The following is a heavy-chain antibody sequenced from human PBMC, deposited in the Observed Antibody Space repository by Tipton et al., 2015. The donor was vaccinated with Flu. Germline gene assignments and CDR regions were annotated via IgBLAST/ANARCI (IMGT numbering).Heavy chain of an antibody. J-gene: IGHJ5*02. CDR2: VYIRGNK. V-gene: IGHV4-61*02. D-gene: IGHD4-11*01. CDR1: GGSISSDTHY. Sequence: PGLVKPSQTLSLTCTVSGGSISSDTHYWSWIRQPAGKGLEWIGRVYIRGNKDYSTSLTGRVTISVDTSKNQFSLKGISVTAADTAVYYCARRSYSNYVSDPKNWFDPWGQGTLVTVSS. CDR3: ARRSYSNYVSDPKNWFDP.